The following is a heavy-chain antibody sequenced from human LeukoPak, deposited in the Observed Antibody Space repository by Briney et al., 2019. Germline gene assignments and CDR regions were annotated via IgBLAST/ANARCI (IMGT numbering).Heavy chain of an antibody. CDR2: ISSSGSTI. Sequence: GGSLRLSCAASGFTFSSYEMNWVRQAPGKGLEWVSYISSSGSTIYYADSVKGRFTISRDNAKNSLYLQMNSLRAEDTAVYYCARGDTTVVYYFGYWGQGTLVTVSS. CDR1: GFTFSSYE. CDR3: ARGDTTVVYYFGY. D-gene: IGHD4-23*01. V-gene: IGHV3-48*03. J-gene: IGHJ4*02.